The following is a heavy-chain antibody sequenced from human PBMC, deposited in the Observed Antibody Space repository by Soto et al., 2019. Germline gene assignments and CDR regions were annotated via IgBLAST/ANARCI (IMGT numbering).Heavy chain of an antibody. CDR2: IYHSGST. V-gene: IGHV4-38-2*01. CDR3: ARCPNYIRNFDY. J-gene: IGHJ4*02. D-gene: IGHD3-10*01. CDR1: GYSISSGYY. Sequence: SETLSLTCAVSGYSISSGYYWGWIRQPPGKGLEWIGSIYHSGSTYYNPSLKSRVTISVDTSKNQFSLKLSSVTAADTAVYYCARCPNYIRNFDYWGQGXLVTVSS.